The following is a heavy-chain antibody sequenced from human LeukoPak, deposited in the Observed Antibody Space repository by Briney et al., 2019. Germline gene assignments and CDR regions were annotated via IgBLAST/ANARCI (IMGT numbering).Heavy chain of an antibody. V-gene: IGHV4-30-4*08. CDR2: IYHSGIT. D-gene: IGHD6-13*01. CDR3: ARARAYSSSWYYFNY. CDR1: GGSISSGDYS. J-gene: IGHJ4*02. Sequence: SQTLSLTSTVSGGSISSGDYSTSWIRHPPRKSLEWIVHIYHSGITYYNPSRKSRVTFLVDTSKTQFSLKVNSVIAADTAVYHCARARAYSSSWYYFNYWGQGTLVTV.